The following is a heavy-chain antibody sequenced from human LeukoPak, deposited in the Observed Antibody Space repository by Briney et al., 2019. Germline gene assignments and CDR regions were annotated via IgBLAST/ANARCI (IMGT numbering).Heavy chain of an antibody. V-gene: IGHV4-59*12. CDR3: AREGGYDALDY. J-gene: IGHJ4*02. CDR2: IYYSGST. Sequence: SETLSLTCTVSGGSISSYYWSWIRQPPGKGLEWIGYIYYSGSTNYNPSLKSRVTISVDTSKNQFSLKLSSVTAADTAVYYCAREGGYDALDYWGQGTLVTVSS. D-gene: IGHD5-12*01. CDR1: GGSISSYY.